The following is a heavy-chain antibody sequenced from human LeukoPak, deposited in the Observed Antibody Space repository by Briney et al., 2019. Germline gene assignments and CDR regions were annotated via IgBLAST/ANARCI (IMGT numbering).Heavy chain of an antibody. CDR3: AKSGRTGITAADLDY. D-gene: IGHD6-13*01. CDR2: ISGSDGST. Sequence: GGSLRLSCAASGFTFSSYAMNWVRQAPGKGLEWVSAISGSDGSTYYTDSVKGRFTISIDNSKNTLYLQMSSLRAEDTAVYYCAKSGRTGITAADLDYWGQGTLVTVSS. V-gene: IGHV3-23*01. J-gene: IGHJ4*02. CDR1: GFTFSSYA.